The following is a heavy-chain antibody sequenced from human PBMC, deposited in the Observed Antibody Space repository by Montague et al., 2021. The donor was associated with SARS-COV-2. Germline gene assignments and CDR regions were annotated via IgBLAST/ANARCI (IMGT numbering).Heavy chain of an antibody. CDR3: AGIRGITIFGVVITPYYYGMDV. CDR2: INHSGST. CDR1: GGSFSGYY. J-gene: IGHJ6*02. Sequence: SETLSLTCAVSGGSFSGYYWSWIRQPPGRGLEWIGEINHSGSTNYNQSPNSRVTITVETSTNQYSLKLSSVTAADTAVYYCAGIRGITIFGVVITPYYYGMDVWGQGTPVTASS. V-gene: IGHV4-34*01. D-gene: IGHD3-3*01.